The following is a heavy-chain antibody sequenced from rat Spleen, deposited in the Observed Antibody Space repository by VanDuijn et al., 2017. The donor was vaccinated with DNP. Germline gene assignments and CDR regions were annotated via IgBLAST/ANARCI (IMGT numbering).Heavy chain of an antibody. J-gene: IGHJ4*01. D-gene: IGHD1-4*01. V-gene: IGHV3-3*01. Sequence: EVQLQESGPGLVIPSQSLSLICSVTGYSITSSYRWSWIRKFPGNKLEWMGSINSAGTTKYNPSLKSRISITRDTSKNQLFLQVNSVTTEDTATYHCARWPGYNPPYAMDVWGQGTSVTVSS. CDR2: INSAGTT. CDR1: GYSITSSYR. CDR3: ARWPGYNPPYAMDV.